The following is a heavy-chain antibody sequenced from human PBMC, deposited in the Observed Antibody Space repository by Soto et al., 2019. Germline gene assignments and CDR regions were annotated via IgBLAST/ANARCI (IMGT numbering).Heavy chain of an antibody. D-gene: IGHD3-10*01. CDR3: ARQGFGPLHGLVDV. Sequence: QVQLQESGPGLVKPSETMSLSCTVSGGSISSYYWSWFRQSPGKRLEWVGYVHHSWGASYNPSLPTRVAISLDASMSQFSLKVPSVTAPDTAVYYCARQGFGPLHGLVDVWGQGTTVTVSS. CDR1: GGSISSYY. CDR2: VHHSWGA. V-gene: IGHV4-59*08. J-gene: IGHJ6*02.